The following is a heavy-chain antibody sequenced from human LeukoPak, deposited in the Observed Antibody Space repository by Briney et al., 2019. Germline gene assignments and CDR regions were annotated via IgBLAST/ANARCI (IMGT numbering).Heavy chain of an antibody. D-gene: IGHD1-26*01. CDR1: GFTFSSYA. CDR3: AKRSGSYPNFDY. Sequence: GGSLRLSCAASGFTFSSYAMSWVRQAPGKGLEWVSGISGSGGNTYYADSVKGRFTISRDNSTNTLYPQTNSLRAEDTAVYYCAKRSGSYPNFDYWGQGTLVTVSS. J-gene: IGHJ4*02. CDR2: ISGSGGNT. V-gene: IGHV3-23*01.